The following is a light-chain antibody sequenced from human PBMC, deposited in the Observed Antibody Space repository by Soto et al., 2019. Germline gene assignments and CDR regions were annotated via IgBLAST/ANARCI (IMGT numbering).Light chain of an antibody. CDR1: SSDVGAYNY. Sequence: LTQPGSVSRSPGQSITISCTETSSDVGAYNYVSSYQPHSATAPKLMIFDFRNRPSGVSNRFSGSKSGNTASLTISGLQAEYEADYYCSSYTTATTRVFGGGTQLTVL. CDR3: SSYTTATTRV. CDR2: DFR. J-gene: IGLJ3*02. V-gene: IGLV2-14*01.